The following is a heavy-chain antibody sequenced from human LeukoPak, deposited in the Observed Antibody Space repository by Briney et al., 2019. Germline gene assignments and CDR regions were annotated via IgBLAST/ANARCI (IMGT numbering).Heavy chain of an antibody. CDR1: GFTVSSYG. V-gene: IGHV3-66*01. CDR3: ARVAAAVPDQ. D-gene: IGHD6-13*01. Sequence: PGGSLRLSCAASGFTVSSYGMSWVRQAPGKGPEWVSLVYSDGVTRYADSVQGRFTISRDNAKNSLDLQMSSLRADDTAVYYCARVAAAVPDQWGQGTLVTVSS. J-gene: IGHJ5*02. CDR2: VYSDGVT.